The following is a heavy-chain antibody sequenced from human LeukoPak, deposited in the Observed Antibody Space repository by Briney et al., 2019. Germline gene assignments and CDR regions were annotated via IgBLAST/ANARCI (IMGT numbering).Heavy chain of an antibody. D-gene: IGHD3-10*01. CDR3: TTGELN. CDR2: IKGKTDGGTI. J-gene: IGHJ4*02. V-gene: IGHV3-15*01. Sequence: GGSLRLSCAASGFTFSNAWMTWVRQAPGKGLEWVGRIKGKTDGGTIDYAAPVKGRFTISRDDSKNTLYLQMSSLKTDDTAVYYCTTGELNWGQGTPVTVSS. CDR1: GFTFSNAW.